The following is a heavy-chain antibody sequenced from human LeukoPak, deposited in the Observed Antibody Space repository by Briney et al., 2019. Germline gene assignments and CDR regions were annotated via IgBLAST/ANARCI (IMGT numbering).Heavy chain of an antibody. V-gene: IGHV4-39*07. D-gene: IGHD3-3*01. J-gene: IGHJ4*02. CDR1: GGSISSSSYY. Sequence: PSETLSLTCTVSGGSISSSSYYWGWIRQPPGKGLEWIGSIYHSGSTYYNPSLKSRVTISVDTSKNQFSLKLSSVTAADTAVYYCARTFGGDFWSGYYEYYFDYWGQGTLVTVSS. CDR3: ARTFGGDFWSGYYEYYFDY. CDR2: IYHSGST.